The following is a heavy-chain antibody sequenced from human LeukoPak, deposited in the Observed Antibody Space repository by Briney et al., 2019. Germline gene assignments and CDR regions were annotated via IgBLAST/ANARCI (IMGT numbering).Heavy chain of an antibody. CDR1: GYTFTSYG. Sequence: ASVEVSCKASGYTFTSYGISWVRQAPGQGLEWMGWISAYNGNTNYAQKLQGRVTMTTDTSTSTAYMELRSLRSDDTAVYYCARNPDYGDYADYWGQGTLVTVSS. CDR3: ARNPDYGDYADY. CDR2: ISAYNGNT. J-gene: IGHJ4*02. D-gene: IGHD4-17*01. V-gene: IGHV1-18*01.